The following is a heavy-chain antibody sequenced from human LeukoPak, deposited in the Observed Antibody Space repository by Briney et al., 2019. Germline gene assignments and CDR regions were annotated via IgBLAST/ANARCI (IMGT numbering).Heavy chain of an antibody. CDR2: INSDGSST. D-gene: IGHD3-22*01. CDR1: GFTFSSYW. J-gene: IGHJ4*02. V-gene: IGHV3-74*01. Sequence: GGSLRLSCAASGFTFSSYWMHWVRHAPGKGLVWVSRINSDGSSTSYADSVKGRFTISRDNAKNTLYLQMNSLRAEDTAVYSCARAPMIVVASYFDYWGQGTLVTVSS. CDR3: ARAPMIVVASYFDY.